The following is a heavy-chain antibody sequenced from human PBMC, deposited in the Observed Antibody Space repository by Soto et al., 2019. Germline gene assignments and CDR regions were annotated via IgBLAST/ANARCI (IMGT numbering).Heavy chain of an antibody. Sequence: PSETLSLTCTVSGGSISSYYWSWIRQPPGKGLEWIGYIYYSGSTYYNPSLKSRVTISVDTSKNQFSLKLSSVTAADTAVYYCAREHAGAAQGFDPWGQGTLVTVSS. V-gene: IGHV4-59*12. CDR2: IYYSGST. J-gene: IGHJ5*02. D-gene: IGHD2-8*02. CDR3: AREHAGAAQGFDP. CDR1: GGSISSYY.